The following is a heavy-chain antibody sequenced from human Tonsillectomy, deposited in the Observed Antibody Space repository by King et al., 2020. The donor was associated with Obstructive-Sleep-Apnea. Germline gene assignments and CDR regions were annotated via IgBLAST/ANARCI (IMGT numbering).Heavy chain of an antibody. Sequence: VQLVESGGGLVKPGGSLRLSCAASGFTFSSYSMNWVRQAPGKGLEWVSSIISSSSYIYYADSVKCRFTISRDNAKHSLYLQMNSLRAEDTAVYYFASPGGMAAAGTAVYWGQGTLVTVSS. CDR3: ASPGGMAAAGTAVY. D-gene: IGHD6-13*01. CDR1: GFTFSSYS. V-gene: IGHV3-21*01. CDR2: IISSSSYI. J-gene: IGHJ4*02.